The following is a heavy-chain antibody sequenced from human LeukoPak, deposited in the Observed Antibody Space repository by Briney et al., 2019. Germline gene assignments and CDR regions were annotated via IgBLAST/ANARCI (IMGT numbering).Heavy chain of an antibody. CDR3: TASDHLYCSTTGCHIDY. D-gene: IGHD2-2*01. J-gene: IGHJ4*02. Sequence: PGGSLRLSCAASGFTFSTYSMNWVRQAPGEGLEWVGFIRGKAYGGTPEYAASVKGRFTISRDDSKSIASLQMNSLKTEDTALYYCTASDHLYCSTTGCHIDYWGQGTLVTVSS. V-gene: IGHV3-49*04. CDR2: IRGKAYGGTP. CDR1: GFTFSTYS.